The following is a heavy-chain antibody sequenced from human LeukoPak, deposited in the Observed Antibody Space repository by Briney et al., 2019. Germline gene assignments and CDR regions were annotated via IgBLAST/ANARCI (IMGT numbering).Heavy chain of an antibody. J-gene: IGHJ4*02. V-gene: IGHV4-59*05. CDR3: TEFYFDRSGYADY. Sequence: TGGSLRLSCAASGFTVSSNYMSWVRQAPGKGLEWIGSIYYRGSTYYNPSLKSRVTISVDMSENQVSLKLRSVTAADTAVYYCTEFYFDRSGYADYWGQGTLVTVSS. D-gene: IGHD3-22*01. CDR1: GFTVSSNY. CDR2: IYYRGST.